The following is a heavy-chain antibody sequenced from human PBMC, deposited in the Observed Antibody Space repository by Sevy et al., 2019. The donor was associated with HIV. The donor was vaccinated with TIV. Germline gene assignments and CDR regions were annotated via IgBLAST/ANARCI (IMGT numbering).Heavy chain of an antibody. V-gene: IGHV3-15*01. CDR1: GFTFSNAW. CDR2: SKSKTDGGTT. J-gene: IGHJ4*02. Sequence: GGSLRLSCAASGFTFSNAWMSWVRQAPGKGLEWVGRSKSKTDGGTTDYAAPVKGRFTISRNDSKNTLYLQMNSLKTGDTAVYYCTTDPTTYYYENSDYWGQGTLVTVSS. D-gene: IGHD3-22*01. CDR3: TTDPTTYYYENSDY.